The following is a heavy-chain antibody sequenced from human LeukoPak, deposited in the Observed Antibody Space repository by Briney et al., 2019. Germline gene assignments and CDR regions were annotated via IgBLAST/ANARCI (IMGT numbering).Heavy chain of an antibody. Sequence: GASVKVSCKASVCIFTSYYMHWVRQAPGQGPEWMGVINTSGGSTSYAQKFQGRVTMTRDTSTSTVYMELSSLRSEDTAVYYCTIVTGVSAAVTSLFQYWGQGTLVTVSS. J-gene: IGHJ1*01. CDR3: TIVTGVSAAVTSLFQY. CDR1: VCIFTSYY. D-gene: IGHD6-13*01. V-gene: IGHV1-46*01. CDR2: INTSGGST.